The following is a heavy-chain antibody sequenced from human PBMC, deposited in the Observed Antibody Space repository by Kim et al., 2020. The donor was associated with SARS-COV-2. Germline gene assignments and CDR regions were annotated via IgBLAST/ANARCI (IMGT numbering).Heavy chain of an antibody. CDR3: AKETFPSEQLFNFFDY. D-gene: IGHD6-13*01. CDR2: ITGDSGLT. V-gene: IGHV3-23*01. Sequence: GGYLRLSCSASGFTFDNHGMAWVRQAPGKGLEWVSSITGDSGLTFYTDSVKGRFTISRDNSKNTLYLQMNNLRADDTATYYCAKETFPSEQLFNFFDYWGQGALVTVSS. CDR1: GFTFDNHG. J-gene: IGHJ4*02.